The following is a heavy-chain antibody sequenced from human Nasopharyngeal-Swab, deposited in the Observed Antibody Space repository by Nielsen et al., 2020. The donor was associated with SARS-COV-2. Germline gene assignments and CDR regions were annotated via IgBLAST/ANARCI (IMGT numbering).Heavy chain of an antibody. D-gene: IGHD5-12*01. CDR3: ARGFIVATIFHHYYYMDV. V-gene: IGHV1-8*01. J-gene: IGHJ6*03. Sequence: ASVKVSCKASGYTFTSYDINWVRQATGQGLEWMGWMSPNSGNTGYAQKFQGRVTMTRNTSISTAYMELSSLRSEDTAVYYCARGFIVATIFHHYYYMDVWGKGTTVTVSS. CDR1: GYTFTSYD. CDR2: MSPNSGNT.